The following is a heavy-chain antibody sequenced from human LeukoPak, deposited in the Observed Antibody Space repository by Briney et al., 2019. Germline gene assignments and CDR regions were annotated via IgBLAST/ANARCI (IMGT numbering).Heavy chain of an antibody. CDR3: ARRGIAAAGYDY. V-gene: IGHV4-59*08. J-gene: IGHJ4*02. CDR1: GGSISSYY. CDR2: IYYSGTT. D-gene: IGHD6-13*01. Sequence: PSETLSLTCTVSGGSISSYYWSWIRQPPGKGLEWIGYIYYSGTTDYNPSLKSRVTILVDTSKNQFSLNLSSVTAADTAVYYCARRGIAAAGYDYWGQGTLVTVSS.